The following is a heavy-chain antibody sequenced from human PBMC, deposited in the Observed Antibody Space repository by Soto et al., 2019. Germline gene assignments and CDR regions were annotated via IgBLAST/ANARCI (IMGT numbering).Heavy chain of an antibody. CDR2: ISTYNGNT. D-gene: IGHD2-2*01. V-gene: IGHV1-18*01. CDR3: ARAVVVVPAAPYYYYGMDV. Sequence: QVQLVQSGAEVKKPGASVKVSCKASGYTFTSYGISWVRQAPGQGLEWMGWISTYNGNTNYAQKLQGRVTMTTDTSTSTAYMELRSLRSDDTAVYYCARAVVVVPAAPYYYYGMDVWGQGTTVTVSS. CDR1: GYTFTSYG. J-gene: IGHJ6*02.